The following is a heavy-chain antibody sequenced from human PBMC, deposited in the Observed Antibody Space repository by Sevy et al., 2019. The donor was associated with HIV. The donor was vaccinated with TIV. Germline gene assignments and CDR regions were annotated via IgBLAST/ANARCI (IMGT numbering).Heavy chain of an antibody. CDR3: ARDVFIHWLVTPHFDY. J-gene: IGHJ4*02. V-gene: IGHV3-7*01. CDR1: GFTFSSDW. CDR2: IKQDGSEK. D-gene: IGHD6-19*01. Sequence: GGSLRLSCAASGFTFSSDWMSWVLQAPGKELEWVANIKQDGSEKYYVDSVKGRFTISRDNAKNSLYLQMNSLRAEDTAVYYCARDVFIHWLVTPHFDYWGQGTLVTVSS.